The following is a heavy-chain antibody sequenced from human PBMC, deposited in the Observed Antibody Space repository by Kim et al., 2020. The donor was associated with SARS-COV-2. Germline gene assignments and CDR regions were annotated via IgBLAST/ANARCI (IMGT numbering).Heavy chain of an antibody. CDR2: ISWNSGSI. CDR3: AKDQRQWLVRGQPFDP. J-gene: IGHJ5*02. V-gene: IGHV3-9*01. CDR1: GFTFGDYA. D-gene: IGHD6-19*01. Sequence: GGSLRLSCAASGFTFGDYAMHWVRQAPGKGLEWVSGISWNSGSIGYADSVKGRFTISRDNAKNSLYLQMNSLRAEDTALYYCAKDQRQWLVRGQPFDPWGQGTLVTVSS.